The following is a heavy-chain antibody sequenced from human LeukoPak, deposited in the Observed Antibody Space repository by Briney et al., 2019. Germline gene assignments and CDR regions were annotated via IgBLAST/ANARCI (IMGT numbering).Heavy chain of an antibody. CDR2: MNPNSGNT. CDR1: GYTFTSYD. J-gene: IGHJ4*02. V-gene: IGHV1-8*03. D-gene: IGHD5-18*01. Sequence: ASVKVSCKASGYTFTSYDINWVRQATGQGLEWMGWMNPNSGNTGYAQKFQGRVTITRNTSISTAYMELSSLRSEDTAVYYCAGGPLSGKRWIQLWFYDYWGQGTLVTVSS. CDR3: AGGPLSGKRWIQLWFYDY.